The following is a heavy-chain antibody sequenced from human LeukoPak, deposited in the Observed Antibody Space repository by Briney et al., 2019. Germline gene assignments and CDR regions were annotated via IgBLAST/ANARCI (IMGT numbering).Heavy chain of an antibody. CDR1: GGSFSGYY. D-gene: IGHD3-10*01. CDR2: INHSGST. V-gene: IGHV4-34*01. J-gene: IGHJ4*02. Sequence: SETLSLTCAVYGGSFSGYYWSWIRQPPGKGLEWIGEINHSGSTYYNPSLKSRVTISVDRSKNQFSLKLSSVTAADTAVYYCARFGPMYYFDYWGQGTLVTVSS. CDR3: ARFGPMYYFDY.